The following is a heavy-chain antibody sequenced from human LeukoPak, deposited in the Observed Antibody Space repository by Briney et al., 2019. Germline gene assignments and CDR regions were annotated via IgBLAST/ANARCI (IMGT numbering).Heavy chain of an antibody. CDR1: GGSISSYY. J-gene: IGHJ6*02. CDR3: ARDVLQYSSSWHHYYYYGMDV. CDR2: IYYSGST. Sequence: SETLSLTCTVSGGSISSYYWSWIRQPPRKGLEWIGYIYYSGSTNYNPSLKSRVTISVDTSKNQFSLKLSSVTAADTAVYYCARDVLQYSSSWHHYYYYGMDVWGQGTTVTVSS. V-gene: IGHV4-59*01. D-gene: IGHD6-13*01.